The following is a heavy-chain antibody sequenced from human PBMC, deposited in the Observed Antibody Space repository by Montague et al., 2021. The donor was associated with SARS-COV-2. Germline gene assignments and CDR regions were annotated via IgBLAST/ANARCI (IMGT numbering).Heavy chain of an antibody. J-gene: IGHJ6*02. CDR1: GGSMISGGYY. D-gene: IGHD3-3*01. V-gene: IGHV4-31*03. Sequence: TLSLTCNVSGGSMISGGYYWSWIRQPPGKGLEWIGYVYSDGTTYYNPSLKSRVTISEDMSKNQFSLRLTSVTAADTAVYYCVRDGGLRFSGGAMDVWGQGTTVTVSS. CDR3: VRDGGLRFSGGAMDV. CDR2: VYSDGTT.